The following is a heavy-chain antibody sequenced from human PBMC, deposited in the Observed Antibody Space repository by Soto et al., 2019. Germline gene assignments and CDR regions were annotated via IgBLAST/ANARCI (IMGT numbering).Heavy chain of an antibody. Sequence: CAASGFTFRNYGMHWVRQAPGKGLEWVAVISYDGSNKYYADSVKGRFTISRDNSKNTLYLQMNSLRAEDTAVYYCAKAIEGYDILTGYWRYWGQGTLVTVSS. CDR1: GFTFRNYG. CDR3: AKAIEGYDILTGYWRY. D-gene: IGHD3-9*01. J-gene: IGHJ4*02. CDR2: ISYDGSNK. V-gene: IGHV3-30*18.